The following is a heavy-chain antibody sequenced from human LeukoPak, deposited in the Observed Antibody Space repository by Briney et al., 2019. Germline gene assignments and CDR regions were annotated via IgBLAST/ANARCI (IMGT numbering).Heavy chain of an antibody. J-gene: IGHJ5*02. D-gene: IGHD3-9*01. Sequence: ASVKVSCKASGYTFTSYGISWVRQAPGQRLEWMGWINAGNGNTKYSQKFQGRVTITRDTSASTAYMELSSLRTEDTAVYYCARGLTIFWANWFDPWGQGTLVTVSS. V-gene: IGHV1-3*01. CDR1: GYTFTSYG. CDR2: INAGNGNT. CDR3: ARGLTIFWANWFDP.